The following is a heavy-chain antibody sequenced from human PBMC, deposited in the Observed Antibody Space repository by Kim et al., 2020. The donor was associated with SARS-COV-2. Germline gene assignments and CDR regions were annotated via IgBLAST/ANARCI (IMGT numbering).Heavy chain of an antibody. D-gene: IGHD3-3*01. V-gene: IGHV3-33*01. CDR3: ARDGTYYDFWSSYYNYYYYYMVV. CDR1: GFTFSSYG. J-gene: IGHJ6*03. Sequence: GGSLRLSCAASGFTFSSYGMHWVRQAPGKGLEWVAVIWYDGSNKYYADSVKGRFTISRDNSKNTLYLQMNSLRAEDTAVYYCARDGTYYDFWSSYYNYYYYYMVVWCKVTTVTVS. CDR2: IWYDGSNK.